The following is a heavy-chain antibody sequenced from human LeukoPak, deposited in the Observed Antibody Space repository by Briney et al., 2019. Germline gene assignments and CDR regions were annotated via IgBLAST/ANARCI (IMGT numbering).Heavy chain of an antibody. J-gene: IGHJ5*02. CDR2: MNPNSGNT. D-gene: IGHD6-13*01. CDR1: GYTFTSYD. CDR3: ARDVGITVADSFDP. V-gene: IGHV1-8*02. Sequence: ASVKVSCKASGYTFTSYDINWVRQATGQGLEWMGWMNPNSGNTGYAQKFQGRVTMTTDTCTSTVYMEVRGLRSDDTAMYYCARDVGITVADSFDPWGQGTLVTVSS.